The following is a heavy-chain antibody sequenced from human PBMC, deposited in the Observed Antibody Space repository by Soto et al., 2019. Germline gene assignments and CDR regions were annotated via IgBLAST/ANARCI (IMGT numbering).Heavy chain of an antibody. Sequence: SHTLYLTCVISGDRVSSNNVAWNWIRQSPSRGLEWLGRTYYRSKWYNNYAVSVKSRTTINADTSKNQFSLQLDSVTPEHTPAYYGARGISATNYIWGRGTTVA. D-gene: IGHD1-26*01. CDR3: ARGISATNYI. J-gene: IGHJ3*02. CDR2: TYYRSKWYN. CDR1: GDRVSSNNVA. V-gene: IGHV6-1*01.